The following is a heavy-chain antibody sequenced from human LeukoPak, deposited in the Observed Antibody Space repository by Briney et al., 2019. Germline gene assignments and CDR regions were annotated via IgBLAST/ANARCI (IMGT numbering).Heavy chain of an antibody. Sequence: ASVKVSCKASVSAFTGDNLHLERQAPGQGLEWMGWINPNSSGTNYAQKFQGRVTMTRDMSISTAYMELNRLTSDDTAVYYCAGELRTTIWFYGRLTSSDHRVMDVWGQGTTVTVSS. CDR2: INPNSSGT. J-gene: IGHJ6*02. V-gene: IGHV1-2*02. CDR3: AGELRTTIWFYGRLTSSDHRVMDV. D-gene: IGHD3-9*01. CDR1: VSAFTGDN.